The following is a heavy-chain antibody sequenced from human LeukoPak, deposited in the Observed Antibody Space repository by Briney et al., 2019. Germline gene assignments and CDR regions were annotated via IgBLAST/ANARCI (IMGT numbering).Heavy chain of an antibody. Sequence: GGSLRLSCAASGFTSNNYAMGWVRQAPGKGLEWVSSISGSGDGTYYGDSVKGRFTISRDNSQRTLYLQMSSLRADDTAIYYCAKSPANWLDAWGQGTLVTVSS. V-gene: IGHV3-23*01. CDR2: ISGSGDGT. J-gene: IGHJ5*02. CDR1: GFTSNNYA. CDR3: AKSPANWLDA.